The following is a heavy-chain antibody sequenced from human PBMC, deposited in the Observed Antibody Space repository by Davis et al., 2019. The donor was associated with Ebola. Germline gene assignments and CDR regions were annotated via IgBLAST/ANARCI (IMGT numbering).Heavy chain of an antibody. CDR2: IWYDGSNK. V-gene: IGHV3-33*01. CDR1: GFTFSSYG. CDR3: ARDYDFWSGYPGYGMDV. Sequence: GESLKISCAASGFTFSSYGMHWLRQAPGKGLEWVAVIWYDGSNKYYADSVKGRFTISRDNSKNTLYLQMNSLRAEDTAVYYCARDYDFWSGYPGYGMDVWGQGTTVTVSS. D-gene: IGHD3-3*01. J-gene: IGHJ6*02.